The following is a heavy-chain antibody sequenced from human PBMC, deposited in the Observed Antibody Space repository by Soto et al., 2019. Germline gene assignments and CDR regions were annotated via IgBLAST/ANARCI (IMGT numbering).Heavy chain of an antibody. CDR3: ARDSLDCIGTSCYAPLYNWFDP. D-gene: IGHD2-2*01. CDR2: ISYDGTNK. CDR1: GFTFSSYA. V-gene: IGHV3-30-3*01. Sequence: QVQLVESGGGVVQPGRSLTLSCAASGFTFSSYAMHWVRQAPGKGLEWVAVISYDGTNKYYADSVKGRFTISRDTSKRTMYLQMSSLRAEDTAVYFCARDSLDCIGTSCYAPLYNWFDPWGQGTLVTVSS. J-gene: IGHJ5*02.